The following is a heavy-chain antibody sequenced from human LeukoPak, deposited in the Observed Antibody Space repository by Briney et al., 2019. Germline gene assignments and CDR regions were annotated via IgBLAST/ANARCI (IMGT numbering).Heavy chain of an antibody. CDR1: GFTFSSIA. J-gene: IGHJ4*02. Sequence: GGSLRLSCAASGFTFSSIAMSWVRQAPDKGLEWVSTISGSGGGTYYADSVKGRFTISRDDSKNTLYLQMNSLRAEDTAVYYCAKVANFESWGKGTLSPSPQ. CDR3: AKVANFES. V-gene: IGHV3-23*01. CDR2: ISGSGGGT.